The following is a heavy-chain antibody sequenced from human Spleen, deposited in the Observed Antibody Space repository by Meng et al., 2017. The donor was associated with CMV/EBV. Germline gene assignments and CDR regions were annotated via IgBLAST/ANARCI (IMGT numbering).Heavy chain of an antibody. CDR3: ARHRYGGPISWPYFDY. Sequence: GGSLRLSCAASGFTFSGFEMSWVRQAPGKGLEWVSYISSSATNMYYADSVKGRFTISRDNAKNSLFLQINSLRAEDTAVYYCARHRYGGPISWPYFDYWGQGTLVTVSS. CDR2: ISSSATNM. J-gene: IGHJ4*02. V-gene: IGHV3-48*03. D-gene: IGHD4-23*01. CDR1: GFTFSGFE.